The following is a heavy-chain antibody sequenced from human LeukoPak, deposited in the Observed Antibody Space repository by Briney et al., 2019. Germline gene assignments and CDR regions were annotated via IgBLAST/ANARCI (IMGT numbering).Heavy chain of an antibody. Sequence: PSETLSLTCTVSGGSISSGDYYWSWIRQPPGKGLEWIGYIYYSGSTYYNPSLKSRVTISVDTSKNQFSLKLSSVTAADTAVYYCARECDRSGGSCYHNWFDPWGQGTLVTVSS. V-gene: IGHV4-30-4*01. D-gene: IGHD2-15*01. CDR1: GGSISSGDYY. CDR3: ARECDRSGGSCYHNWFDP. J-gene: IGHJ5*02. CDR2: IYYSGST.